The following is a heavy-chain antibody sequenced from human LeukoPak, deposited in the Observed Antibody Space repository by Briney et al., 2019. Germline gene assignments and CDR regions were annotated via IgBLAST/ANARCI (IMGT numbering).Heavy chain of an antibody. V-gene: IGHV4-39*01. CDR3: ARHARRDYYGSGSYQFDI. D-gene: IGHD3-10*01. J-gene: IGHJ3*02. CDR2: IYYSGST. CDR1: GGSISSSSYY. Sequence: SETLSLTCTVSGGSISSSSYYWGWIRQPPGKGLDWIGSIYYSGSTYYNPSLKSRVIISVDTSKNQSSLKLSSVTAADTAVYYCARHARRDYYGSGSYQFDIWGQGTMVTVSS.